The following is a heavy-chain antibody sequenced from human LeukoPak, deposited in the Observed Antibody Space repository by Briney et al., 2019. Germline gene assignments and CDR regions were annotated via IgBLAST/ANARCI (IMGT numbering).Heavy chain of an antibody. D-gene: IGHD5-24*01. Sequence: GGSLRLSCAASGFTFGNYAMSWVRQAPGKGLEWVSSISGSGSRTYYADSVKGRFTISRDNSKNTLYLQMNSLRAEDTAVYYCAKDLDGYNPFDYWGQGTLVTVSS. J-gene: IGHJ4*02. V-gene: IGHV3-23*01. CDR3: AKDLDGYNPFDY. CDR1: GFTFGNYA. CDR2: ISGSGSRT.